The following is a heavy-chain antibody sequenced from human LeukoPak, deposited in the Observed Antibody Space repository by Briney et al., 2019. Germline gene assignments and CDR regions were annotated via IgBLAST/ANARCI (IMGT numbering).Heavy chain of an antibody. J-gene: IGHJ4*02. CDR2: IRNDGSNK. D-gene: IGHD3-10*01. V-gene: IGHV3-30*02. CDR1: GFTFSSYG. Sequence: PGGSLRLSCAASGFTFSSYGMHWVRQSPGKGLEWVAFIRNDGSNKHYADSVKGRFTISRDNSKNTLYLQMNSLRTEDTSEHYCAKDSGSGSNYQPFDYWGQGTLVTVSS. CDR3: AKDSGSGSNYQPFDY.